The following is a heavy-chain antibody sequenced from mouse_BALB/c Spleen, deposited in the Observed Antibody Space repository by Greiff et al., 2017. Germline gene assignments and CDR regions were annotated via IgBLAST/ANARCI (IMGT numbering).Heavy chain of an antibody. D-gene: IGHD1-1*01. Sequence: EVKLMESGPGLVKPSQSLSLTCTVTGYSITSDYAWNWIRQFPGNKLEWMGYISYSGSTSYNPSLKSRISITRDTSKNQFFLQLNSVTTEDTATYYCARGGLLRSYFDYWGQGTTLTVSS. CDR2: ISYSGST. V-gene: IGHV3-2*02. J-gene: IGHJ2*01. CDR1: GYSITSDYA. CDR3: ARGGLLRSYFDY.